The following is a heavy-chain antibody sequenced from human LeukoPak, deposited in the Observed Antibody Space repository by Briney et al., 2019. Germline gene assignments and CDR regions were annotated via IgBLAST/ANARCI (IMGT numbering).Heavy chain of an antibody. CDR1: GYTFTSYA. CDR2: INTNTGNP. Sequence: ASVKVSCKASGYTFTSYAMNWVRQAPGQGLEWMGWINTNTGNPTYAQGFTGRFVFSLDTSVSTAYLQISSLKAEDTAVYYCARERKDYDLWSVSSDYYYGMDVWGQGTTVTVSS. V-gene: IGHV7-4-1*02. J-gene: IGHJ6*02. D-gene: IGHD3-3*01. CDR3: ARERKDYDLWSVSSDYYYGMDV.